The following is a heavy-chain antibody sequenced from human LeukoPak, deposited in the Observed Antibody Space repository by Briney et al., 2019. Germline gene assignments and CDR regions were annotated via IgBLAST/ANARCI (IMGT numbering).Heavy chain of an antibody. J-gene: IGHJ4*02. CDR3: AREGRGSGSYTFDY. Sequence: SETLSLTCTVCGGSMSSYYWRWIRQPPGKGLEWIGSIYYRGCTNYNPSLKSRVTISVDTSKNQSSLKLSSVTAADTTVYYCAREGRGSGSYTFDYWGQGTLVTVSS. CDR2: IYYRGCT. V-gene: IGHV4-59*01. D-gene: IGHD3-10*01. CDR1: GGSMSSYY.